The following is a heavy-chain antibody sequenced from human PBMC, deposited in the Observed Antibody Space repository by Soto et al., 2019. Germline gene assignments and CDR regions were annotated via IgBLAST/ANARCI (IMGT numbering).Heavy chain of an antibody. CDR2: IKSKTDGGTT. CDR1: GFTFSNAW. J-gene: IGHJ4*02. V-gene: IGHV3-15*07. D-gene: IGHD3-22*01. Sequence: EVQLVESGGGLVKPGGSLRLSCAASGFTFSNAWMNWVRQAPGKGLEWVGRIKSKTDGGTTDYAAPVKGRFTVSRDDSKNTLYLQMNSPKSEDTAVYYCGAYYDSSGYYDYWGQGTLVTVSS. CDR3: GAYYDSSGYYDY.